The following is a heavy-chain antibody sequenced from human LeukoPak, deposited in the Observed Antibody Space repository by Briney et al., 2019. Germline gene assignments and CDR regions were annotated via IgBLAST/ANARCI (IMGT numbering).Heavy chain of an antibody. J-gene: IGHJ6*04. V-gene: IGHV1-69*13. CDR3: ARDQSGTVHHGMDV. Sequence: ASVKVSCKASGGTFSSYAISWVRQAPGQGLEWMGGIIPIFGTANYAQKFQGRVTITADESTSTAYMELSSLRSEDTAVYYCARDQSGTVHHGMDVWGKGTTVTVSS. D-gene: IGHD1-1*01. CDR1: GGTFSSYA. CDR2: IIPIFGTA.